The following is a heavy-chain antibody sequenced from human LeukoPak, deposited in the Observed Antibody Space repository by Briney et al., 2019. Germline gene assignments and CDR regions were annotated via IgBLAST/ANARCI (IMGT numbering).Heavy chain of an antibody. V-gene: IGHV3-15*01. CDR1: GFTFSNAW. J-gene: IGHJ6*03. CDR2: IKSKTDGGTT. D-gene: IGHD3-16*01. CDR3: TTHVLSQDYYCYYYMDV. Sequence: PGGSLRLSCAASGFTFSNAWMSWVRQTPGKGLEWVGRIKSKTDGGTTDYAAPVKGRFTISRDDSKNTLYLQMNSLKTEDTAVYYCTTHVLSQDYYCYYYMDVWGKGTTVTVSS.